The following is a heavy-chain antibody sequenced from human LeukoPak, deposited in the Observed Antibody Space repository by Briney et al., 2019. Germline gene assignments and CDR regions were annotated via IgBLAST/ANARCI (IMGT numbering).Heavy chain of an antibody. CDR3: ATIPGYSDSSGYSKAIDF. CDR1: GYTFIDYY. J-gene: IGHJ4*02. Sequence: ASVKVSCKASGYTFIDYYMHWVRQAPGQGLEWMGWIDPNSGATDYAQKFQGRVTMSRDTSISTAFMELSRLRSDDTAVYYCATIPGYSDSSGYSKAIDFWGQGTLVTVSS. V-gene: IGHV1-2*02. CDR2: IDPNSGAT. D-gene: IGHD3-22*01.